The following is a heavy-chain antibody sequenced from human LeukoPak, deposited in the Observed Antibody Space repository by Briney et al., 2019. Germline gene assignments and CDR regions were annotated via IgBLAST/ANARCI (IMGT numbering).Heavy chain of an antibody. D-gene: IGHD6-6*01. Sequence: LSGGSLRLSCAASGFTFSSYGMHWVRQAPGKGLEWVAVISYDGSNKYYADSVKGRFTISRDNSKNTLYLQMNSLRAEDTAVYYCAKDQGYSSSSAGGWFDPWGQGTLVTVSS. CDR1: GFTFSSYG. CDR3: AKDQGYSSSSAGGWFDP. V-gene: IGHV3-30*18. CDR2: ISYDGSNK. J-gene: IGHJ5*02.